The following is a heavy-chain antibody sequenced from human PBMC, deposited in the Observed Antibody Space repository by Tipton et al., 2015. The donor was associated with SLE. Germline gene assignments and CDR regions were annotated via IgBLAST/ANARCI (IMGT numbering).Heavy chain of an antibody. V-gene: IGHV4-34*01. CDR2: ITHRGVT. CDR1: GGSSSDYY. J-gene: IGHJ4*02. CDR3: AREVGTSVDI. D-gene: IGHD4-11*01. Sequence: TLSLTCAIYGGSSSDYYWTWIRQPPGKGLEWIGEITHRGVTNYNPSLKSRVTISVGTSYNQFSLSLTSVTAADTAVYFCAREVGTSVDIWGQGSQVTVSS.